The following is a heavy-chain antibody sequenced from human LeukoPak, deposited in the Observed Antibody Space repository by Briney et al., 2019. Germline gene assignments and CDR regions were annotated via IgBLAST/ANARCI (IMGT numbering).Heavy chain of an antibody. CDR1: GFSFNGYA. V-gene: IGHV3-23*01. Sequence: TGGSLRLSCEGSGFSFNGYAMSWVRHAPGKGVEWVAVTGGSDDNTHYADSVKGRFSISRDTSENSLFLQINSLRPDDSALYYCTKDLMTGFSSGWYLAYWGQGTLVTVSS. CDR2: TGGSDDNT. J-gene: IGHJ4*02. CDR3: TKDLMTGFSSGWYLAY. D-gene: IGHD6-19*01.